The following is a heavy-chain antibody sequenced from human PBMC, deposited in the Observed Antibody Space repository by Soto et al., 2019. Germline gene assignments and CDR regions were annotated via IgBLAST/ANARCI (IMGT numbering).Heavy chain of an antibody. CDR3: ARSLRDYGLGRERATYFDP. CDR2: IYWDDDK. Sequence: QITLKESGPTLVRPTQTLTLTCTFSGFSLSTTGVGVGWIRPPPGKALEWLALIYWDDDKRYSPSLKSRLTITKDTSKNEVSRTMTMMEPVDTAAYYCARSLRDYGLGRERATYFDPWGQGTLVTVSS. J-gene: IGHJ5*02. D-gene: IGHD3-10*01. V-gene: IGHV2-5*02. CDR1: GFSLSTTGVG.